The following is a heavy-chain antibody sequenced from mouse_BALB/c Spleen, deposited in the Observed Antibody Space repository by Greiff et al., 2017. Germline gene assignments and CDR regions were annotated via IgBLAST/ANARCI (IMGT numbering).Heavy chain of an antibody. Sequence: QVQLQQSGPGLVAPSQSLSISCTVSGFSLTSYGVSWVRQPPGKGLEWLGGIWGDGSTNYHSALISRLSIIKDNSKSQVFLKLNSLQTDDTATYSCALTYYWNYYVGTWFAYWGQGTLVTVSA. CDR1: GFSLTSYG. V-gene: IGHV2-3*01. CDR2: IWGDGST. CDR3: ALTYYWNYYVGTWFAY. J-gene: IGHJ3*01. D-gene: IGHD2-10*01.